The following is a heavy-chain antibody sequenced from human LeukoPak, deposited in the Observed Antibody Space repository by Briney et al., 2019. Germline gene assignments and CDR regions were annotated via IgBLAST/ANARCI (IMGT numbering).Heavy chain of an antibody. CDR1: GFAFSSYA. J-gene: IGHJ5*02. V-gene: IGHV3-23*01. CDR3: WGTYRLGS. CDR2: ISETGANT. D-gene: IGHD3-16*02. Sequence: GGSLRLSCAASGFAFSSYAMTWVRQAPGKGLEWVSSISETGANTYYADSVKGRFTISRDNSKNMLYLQMNSLSAEDTAIYYVWGTYRLGSWGQGTLVTVSS.